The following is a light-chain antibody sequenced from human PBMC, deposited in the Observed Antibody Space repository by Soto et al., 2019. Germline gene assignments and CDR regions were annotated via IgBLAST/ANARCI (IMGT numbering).Light chain of an antibody. CDR2: RVS. Sequence: DVVMTQSPLSLSVTLGQPASISCRSSQSLLFSDGNTYLHWFQQRPGQSPRRLIYRVSNRDSEVPERFSGSGSGTDFTLRISRVEAEDVGVYYCMQGAHWPWTFGQGTTVEI. J-gene: IGKJ1*01. V-gene: IGKV2-30*01. CDR1: QSLLFSDGNTY. CDR3: MQGAHWPWT.